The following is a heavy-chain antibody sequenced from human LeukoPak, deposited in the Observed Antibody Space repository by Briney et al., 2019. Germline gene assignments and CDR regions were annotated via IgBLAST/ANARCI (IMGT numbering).Heavy chain of an antibody. D-gene: IGHD5-18*01. CDR2: VHSSVGT. V-gene: IGHV4-4*07. J-gene: IGHJ4*02. Sequence: SDTLSLTCTVSGGSMNTYYWTWIRQTAGGGLEWIGQVHSSVGTTHNPSLRSRVSLSLDTSKNHFSLRLASVTAADTAVYFCARERDHGYSYGHVLDFWGQGIPVTVSS. CDR3: ARERDHGYSYGHVLDF. CDR1: GGSMNTYY.